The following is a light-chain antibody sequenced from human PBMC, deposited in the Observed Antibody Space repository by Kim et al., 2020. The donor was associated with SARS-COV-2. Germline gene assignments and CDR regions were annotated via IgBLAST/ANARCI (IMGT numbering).Light chain of an antibody. CDR3: AAWDDSLNGLV. CDR1: SSNIVSNA. Sequence: GPRLTISCSGSSSNIVSNAVNWYQQLPGSAPKLLIYTNNQRPSGVPDRFSGSKSGTSASLAISGLQSEDETDYYCAAWDDSLNGLVFGGGTQLTVL. J-gene: IGLJ3*02. V-gene: IGLV1-44*01. CDR2: TNN.